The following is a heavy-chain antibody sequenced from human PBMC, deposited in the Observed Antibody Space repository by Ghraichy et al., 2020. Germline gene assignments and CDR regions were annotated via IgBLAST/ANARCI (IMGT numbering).Heavy chain of an antibody. CDR1: GFTFSSYS. CDR3: ARDHGVDCSSTSCYPPYHPVDY. CDR2: ISSSSSTI. Sequence: GGSLRLSCAASGFTFSSYSMNWVRQAPGKGLEWVSYISSSSSTIYYADSVKGRFTISRDNAKNSLYLQMNSLRDEDTAVYYCARDHGVDCSSTSCYPPYHPVDYWGQGTLVTVSS. J-gene: IGHJ4*02. D-gene: IGHD2-2*01. V-gene: IGHV3-48*02.